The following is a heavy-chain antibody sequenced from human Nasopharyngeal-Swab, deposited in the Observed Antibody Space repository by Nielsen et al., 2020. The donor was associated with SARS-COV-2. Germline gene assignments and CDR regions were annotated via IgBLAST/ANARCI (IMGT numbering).Heavy chain of an antibody. J-gene: IGHJ5*02. Sequence: ASVKVSCKASGYTFTGYYMHWVRQAPGQGLEWMGWINPNSGGTNYAQKFLGRVTMTRDTSISTAYMELSRLRSDDTAVYYCARGYFGRNWFDPWGQGTLVTVSS. D-gene: IGHD2/OR15-2a*01. V-gene: IGHV1-2*02. CDR3: ARGYFGRNWFDP. CDR1: GYTFTGYY. CDR2: INPNSGGT.